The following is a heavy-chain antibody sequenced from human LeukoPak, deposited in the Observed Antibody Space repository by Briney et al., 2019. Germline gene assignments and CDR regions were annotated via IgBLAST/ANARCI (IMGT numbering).Heavy chain of an antibody. D-gene: IGHD6-19*01. CDR1: GFTFSDYA. J-gene: IGHJ4*02. CDR3: AKGSGDSSGWFQLFDY. Sequence: PGGSLRLSCAASGFTFSDYAMTWVRQAPGKGLEWVSAISGSGGSTCYADSVKGRFTISRDNSKNTLYLQMNSLRAEDTAVYYCAKGSGDSSGWFQLFDYWGQGTLVTVSS. V-gene: IGHV3-23*01. CDR2: ISGSGGST.